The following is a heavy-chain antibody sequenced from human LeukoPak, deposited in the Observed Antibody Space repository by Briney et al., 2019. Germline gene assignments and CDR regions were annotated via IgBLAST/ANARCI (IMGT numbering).Heavy chain of an antibody. CDR3: AMGTYYYDSSGYLRINAFDI. CDR2: IYTSGST. V-gene: IGHV4-61*02. D-gene: IGHD3-22*01. Sequence: SQTLSLTCTVSGGSINSGSYYWSWIRQPAGKGLEWIGRIYTSGSTNYNPSLKSRVTISVDTSKNQFSLKLSSVTAADTAVYYCAMGTYYYDSSGYLRINAFDIWGQGTMVTVSS. CDR1: GGSINSGSYY. J-gene: IGHJ3*02.